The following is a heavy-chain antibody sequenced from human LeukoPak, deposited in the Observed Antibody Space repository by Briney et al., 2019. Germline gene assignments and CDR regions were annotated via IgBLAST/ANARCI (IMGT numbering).Heavy chain of an antibody. D-gene: IGHD6-6*01. J-gene: IGHJ4*02. V-gene: IGHV3-9*01. CDR3: AKDLGPLVSGSSGFDY. Sequence: GGSLRLSCAASGFTFDDYAMHWVRQAPGKGLEWVSGISWNSGSIGYADSVKGRFTTSRDNAKNSLYLQMNSLRAEDTALYYCAKDLGPLVSGSSGFDYWGQGTLVTVSS. CDR2: ISWNSGSI. CDR1: GFTFDDYA.